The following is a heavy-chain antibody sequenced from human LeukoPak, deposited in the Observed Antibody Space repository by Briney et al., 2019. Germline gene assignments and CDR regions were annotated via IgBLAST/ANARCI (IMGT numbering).Heavy chain of an antibody. CDR2: ISYDGSNK. V-gene: IGHV3-30*03. CDR1: GFTFSSYG. Sequence: GGSLRLSCAASGFTFSSYGMHWVRQAPGKGLEWVAVISYDGSNKYYADSVKGRFTISRDNSKNTLYLQMNSLRAEDTAVYYCARDPNYDILTGYHNENYFDYWGQGTLVTVSS. D-gene: IGHD3-9*01. J-gene: IGHJ4*02. CDR3: ARDPNYDILTGYHNENYFDY.